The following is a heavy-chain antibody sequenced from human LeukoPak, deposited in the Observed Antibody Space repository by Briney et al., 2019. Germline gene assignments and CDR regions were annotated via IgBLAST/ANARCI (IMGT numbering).Heavy chain of an antibody. V-gene: IGHV3-7*01. J-gene: IGHJ3*02. Sequence: GGSLRLSCAASGFTLSSSWMSWVRQAPGKGLEWVANIKQDGSEKYYVDSVKGRFAISRDNAKNSVYLQMNSLRAEDTAVYYCAREQTGTDIWGQGTMVSVSS. D-gene: IGHD1-1*01. CDR1: GFTLSSSW. CDR2: IKQDGSEK. CDR3: AREQTGTDI.